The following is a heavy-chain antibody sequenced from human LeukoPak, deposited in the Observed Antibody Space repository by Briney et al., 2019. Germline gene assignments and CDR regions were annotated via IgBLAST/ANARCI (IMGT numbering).Heavy chain of an antibody. Sequence: GGSLRLSCAASGFTFSSYSMNWVRQAPGKGLEWVSSISSSSSYIYYADSVKGRFTISRDNAKNSLYLQMNSLRAEDTAVYYCARLSSYYYDSSGYCRLDPIDYWGQGTLVTVSS. CDR1: GFTFSSYS. CDR3: ARLSSYYYDSSGYCRLDPIDY. J-gene: IGHJ4*02. D-gene: IGHD3-22*01. V-gene: IGHV3-21*01. CDR2: ISSSSSYI.